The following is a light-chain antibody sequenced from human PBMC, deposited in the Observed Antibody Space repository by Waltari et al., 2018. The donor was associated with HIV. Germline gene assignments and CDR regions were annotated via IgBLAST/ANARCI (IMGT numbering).Light chain of an antibody. CDR2: GSS. Sequence: DTEMTQSPSSLSASVGDRVTITCRASDLIPNYLSWYQQTPGKAPKRRIYGSSSLPSGAPSRFSGSQSGTDYTLTIRGLQPEESASYDCRQTYTIPRTCVQGTKVEVK. V-gene: IGKV1-39*01. J-gene: IGKJ1*01. CDR1: DLIPNY. CDR3: RQTYTIPRT.